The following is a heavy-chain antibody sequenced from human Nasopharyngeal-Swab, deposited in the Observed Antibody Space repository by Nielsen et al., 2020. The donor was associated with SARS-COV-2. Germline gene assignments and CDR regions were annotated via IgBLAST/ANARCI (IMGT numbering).Heavy chain of an antibody. V-gene: IGHV4-59*01. CDR2: IYYSGST. D-gene: IGHD3-10*01. Sequence: SETLSLTCTVSGGSINSYYWSWIRQPPGKGLDWIGYIYYSGSTNYNPSLESRVTISVDTSKNQFSLQLSSVTAADTAVYYCARDNPPYYYGSGSHRYYGMDVWGQGTTVIVSS. J-gene: IGHJ6*02. CDR3: ARDNPPYYYGSGSHRYYGMDV. CDR1: GGSINSYY.